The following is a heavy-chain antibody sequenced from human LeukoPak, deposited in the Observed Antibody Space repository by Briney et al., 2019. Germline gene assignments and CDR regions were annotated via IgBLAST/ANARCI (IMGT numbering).Heavy chain of an antibody. Sequence: GGSLRLSCAASGFTFSSYAMSWVRQAPGKGLEWVSAISGSGGSIYYADSVKGRSTISRDNSKNTLYLQMNSLRAEDTAVYYCAKVSGYDILTGYLHWGQGTLVTVSS. D-gene: IGHD3-9*01. CDR3: AKVSGYDILTGYLH. CDR2: ISGSGGSI. V-gene: IGHV3-23*01. J-gene: IGHJ4*02. CDR1: GFTFSSYA.